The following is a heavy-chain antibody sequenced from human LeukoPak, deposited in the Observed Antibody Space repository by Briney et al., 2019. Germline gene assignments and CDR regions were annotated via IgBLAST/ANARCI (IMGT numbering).Heavy chain of an antibody. CDR2: IYTSGST. Sequence: PSESLSLTCTVSGGSINSYYWNWIRQPPGKGLEWIGRIYTSGSTNYNPSLKSRVTISVDTSKNQFSLKLSSVTAADTAVYYCARSITIFGVVINYFDYWGQGTLVTVSS. J-gene: IGHJ4*02. V-gene: IGHV4-4*08. D-gene: IGHD3-3*01. CDR1: GGSINSYY. CDR3: ARSITIFGVVINYFDY.